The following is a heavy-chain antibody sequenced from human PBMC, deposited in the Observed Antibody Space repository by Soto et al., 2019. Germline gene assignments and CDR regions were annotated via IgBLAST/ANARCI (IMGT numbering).Heavy chain of an antibody. CDR2: ISYDGSNK. D-gene: IGHD5-18*01. CDR1: GFTFSSYG. Sequence: GGSLRLSCAASGFTFSSYGMHWVRQAPGKGLEWVAVISYDGSNKYYADSVKGRFTISRDNSKNTLYLQMNSLRAEDTAVYYCAKKKGHLGYSYGNAPLDVWGQGTTVTVSS. CDR3: AKKKGHLGYSYGNAPLDV. V-gene: IGHV3-30*18. J-gene: IGHJ6*02.